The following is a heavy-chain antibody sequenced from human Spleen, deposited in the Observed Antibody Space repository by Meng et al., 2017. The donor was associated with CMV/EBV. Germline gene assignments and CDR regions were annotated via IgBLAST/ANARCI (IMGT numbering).Heavy chain of an antibody. CDR2: IYYSGST. V-gene: IGHV4-61*01. J-gene: IGHJ4*02. CDR3: ARRAVAGTLAYFDY. CDR1: GGSVSSGSYY. Sequence: SGGSVSSGSYYWSWIRQPPGKGLEWIGYIYYSGSTNYNPSLKSRVTISVDTSKNQFSLKLSSVTAADTAVYYCARRAVAGTLAYFDYWGQGTLVTVSS. D-gene: IGHD6-19*01.